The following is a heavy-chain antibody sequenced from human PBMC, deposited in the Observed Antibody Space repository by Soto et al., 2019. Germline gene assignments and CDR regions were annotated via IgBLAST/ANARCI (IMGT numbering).Heavy chain of an antibody. J-gene: IGHJ6*02. CDR3: ARDGLTIFGVVIEDGMDV. V-gene: IGHV3-21*01. D-gene: IGHD3-3*01. CDR2: ISSSSSYI. CDR1: GFTFSSYS. Sequence: PGGSLRLSCAASGFTFSSYSMNWVRQAPGKGLEWVSSISSSSSYIYYADSVKGRFTISRDNAKNSLYLQMNSLRAEDTAVYYCARDGLTIFGVVIEDGMDVWGQGTTVTVSS.